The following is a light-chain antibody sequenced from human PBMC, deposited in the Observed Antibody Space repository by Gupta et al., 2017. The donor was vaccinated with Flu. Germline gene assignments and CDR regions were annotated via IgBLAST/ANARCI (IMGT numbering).Light chain of an antibody. CDR3: QQRDKWDPWT. CDR1: QGVSNH. V-gene: IGKV3-11*01. J-gene: IGKJ1*01. CDR2: DAS. Sequence: EIVLTQSPATLSLSPGERATLSCRTSQGVSNHVAWYQQKPGQAPRLLIYDASNRATGVPARFSRSGSVTDFTLTISNLEPEDLAVYYCQQRDKWDPWTFGQGTKVELK.